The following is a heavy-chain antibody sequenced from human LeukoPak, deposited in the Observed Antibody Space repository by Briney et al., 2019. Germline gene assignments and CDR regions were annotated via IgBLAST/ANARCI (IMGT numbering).Heavy chain of an antibody. CDR2: IKSKTDGGTT. J-gene: IGHJ4*02. CDR1: GFTFTNAW. CDR3: AARYNWNDWAD. D-gene: IGHD1-1*01. V-gene: IGHV3-15*01. Sequence: GGSLRLSCAASGFTFTNAWMSWVRQAPGKGLEWVGRIKSKTDGGTTDYAAPVKGRFTISGDDSKNTLYLQMNSLKIEDTAVYYCAARYNWNDWADWGQGTLVTVSS.